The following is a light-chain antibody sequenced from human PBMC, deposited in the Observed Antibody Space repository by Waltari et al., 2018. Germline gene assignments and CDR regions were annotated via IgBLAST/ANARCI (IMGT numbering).Light chain of an antibody. CDR2: AAS. Sequence: AIRMTQSPSSLSASTGDRVTITCRASQGISSYLAWYQHKPGKAPKLLLYAASTLQSGVPSRFSGSGSGTDCTLTISCLQSEDVATYYCQQYYSYPRTFGQGTKVEIK. V-gene: IGKV1-8*01. J-gene: IGKJ1*01. CDR3: QQYYSYPRT. CDR1: QGISSY.